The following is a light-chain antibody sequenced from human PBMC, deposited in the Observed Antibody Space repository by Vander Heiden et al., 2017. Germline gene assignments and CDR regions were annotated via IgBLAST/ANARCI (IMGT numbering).Light chain of an antibody. CDR3: QQYYSYPVT. V-gene: IGKV1-8*01. Sequence: AIRMTQSPSSFSASTGGSVTLPCRASQGISSHLAWYQQKPGKAPKLLIYGASTLQRGVPSRFSGSGSGTDFTVTISFLQSEDFATYYCQQYYSYPVTFGGGTKVEIK. CDR1: QGISSH. CDR2: GAS. J-gene: IGKJ4*01.